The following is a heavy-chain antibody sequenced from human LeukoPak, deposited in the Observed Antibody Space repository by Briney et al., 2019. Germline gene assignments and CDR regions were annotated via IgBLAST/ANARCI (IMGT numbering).Heavy chain of an antibody. V-gene: IGHV4-39*01. CDR1: GGSISSSSYY. D-gene: IGHD6-6*01. CDR2: IYYSGST. CDR3: ARRSGGASIAARPGGLDY. J-gene: IGHJ4*02. Sequence: SETLSLTCTVSGGSISSSSYYWGWIRQPPGKGLEWLGRIYYSGSTYYNPSLKSRVTISVDTSKNQFSLKLSSVTAADTAVYYCARRSGGASIAARPGGLDYWGQGTLVTVSS.